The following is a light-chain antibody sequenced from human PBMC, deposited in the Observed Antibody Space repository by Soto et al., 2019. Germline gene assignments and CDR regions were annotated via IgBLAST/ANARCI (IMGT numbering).Light chain of an antibody. J-gene: IGLJ1*01. CDR2: DTS. V-gene: IGLV7-46*01. CDR1: TGAVTSGHY. CDR3: LLSFNGHYV. Sequence: QRVGTQEPSLTLSPGGPVTLTCGSSTGAVTSGHYPYWFQQKPGHGHRTLIYDTSNKHSWRPARFSGYLLGGKAALTLSGAQPEDEAEYFCLLSFNGHYVFGGGTKVTV.